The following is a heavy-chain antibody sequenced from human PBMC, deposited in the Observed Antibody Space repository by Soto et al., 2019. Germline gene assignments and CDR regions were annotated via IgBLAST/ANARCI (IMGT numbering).Heavy chain of an antibody. CDR3: GRVMIGTSRHTYYDY. Sequence: SEALSRTCTVSGASISSRDYYWGWIRQTPGKGLEWIGNIDYNGVTYYNPSLKSRVTVSKDTSKNQFSLKVASVTAADTASYYSGRVMIGTSRHTYYDYWGQGTPVTVSS. CDR2: IDYNGVT. D-gene: IGHD2-8*01. V-gene: IGHV4-39*01. CDR1: GASISSRDYY. J-gene: IGHJ4*02.